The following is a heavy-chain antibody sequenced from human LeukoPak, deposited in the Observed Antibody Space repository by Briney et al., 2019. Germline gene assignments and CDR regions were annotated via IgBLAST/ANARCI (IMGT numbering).Heavy chain of an antibody. D-gene: IGHD6-19*01. Sequence: RGSLRLSCAASGFTFSSYAMSWVRQAPGKGLEWVSAISGSGGSTYYADSVKGRFTISRDNSKNTLYLQMKSLRAEDTAVYYCAKGSRDSGIAVAGLGFDYWGQGTLVTVSS. CDR2: ISGSGGST. CDR1: GFTFSSYA. J-gene: IGHJ4*02. CDR3: AKGSRDSGIAVAGLGFDY. V-gene: IGHV3-23*01.